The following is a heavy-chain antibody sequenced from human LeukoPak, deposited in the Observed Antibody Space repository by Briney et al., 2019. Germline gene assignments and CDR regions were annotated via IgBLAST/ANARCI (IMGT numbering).Heavy chain of an antibody. CDR3: AGGRTSSWFGH. V-gene: IGHV4-59*01. CDR1: GGSISSYY. CDR2: IYYSGST. J-gene: IGHJ5*02. Sequence: SETLSLTCTVSGGSISSYYWSWIRQPPGKGLEWIGYIYYSGSTNYNPSLKSRVTISVDTSKNQFSLKLSSVTAADTAVYYCAGGRTSSWFGHWGQGTLVTVSS. D-gene: IGHD2-2*01.